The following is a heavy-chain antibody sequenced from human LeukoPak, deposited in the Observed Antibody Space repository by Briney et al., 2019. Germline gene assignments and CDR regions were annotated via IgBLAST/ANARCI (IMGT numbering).Heavy chain of an antibody. CDR3: ARDLAMKGRLAAEYYFDY. CDR1: GFTFSSYG. CDR2: IWYDGSNK. V-gene: IGHV3-33*01. J-gene: IGHJ4*02. Sequence: TGGSLRLSSAASGFTFSSYGMHWVRQAPGKGLEWVAVIWYDGSNKYYADSVKGRFTISRDNSKNTLYLQMNSLRAEDTAVYYCARDLAMKGRLAAEYYFDYWGQGTLVTVSS. D-gene: IGHD6-13*01.